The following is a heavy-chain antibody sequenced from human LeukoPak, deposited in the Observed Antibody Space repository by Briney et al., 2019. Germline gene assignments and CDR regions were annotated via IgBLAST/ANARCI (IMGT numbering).Heavy chain of an antibody. CDR1: GFTFSSYG. Sequence: PGGSLRLSCAASGFTFSSYGMHWVRQAPGKGLEWVAVISYDGSNKYYADSVKGRFTISRDTSKNTLYLQMNSLRAEDTAVYYCAKSSSTDTSGYLGYWGQGTLVTVSS. V-gene: IGHV3-30*18. D-gene: IGHD3-22*01. J-gene: IGHJ4*02. CDR2: ISYDGSNK. CDR3: AKSSSTDTSGYLGY.